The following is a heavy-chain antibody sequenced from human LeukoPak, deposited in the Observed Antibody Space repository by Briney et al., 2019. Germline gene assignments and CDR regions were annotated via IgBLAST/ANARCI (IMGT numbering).Heavy chain of an antibody. D-gene: IGHD5-18*01. CDR2: ISSSSSYI. CDR3: ATGDTAMASNPIY. V-gene: IGHV3-21*01. CDR1: GFTFSSYS. Sequence: PGGSLRLSCAASGFTFSSYSMNWVRQAPGKGLEWVSSISSSSSYIYYADSVKGRFTISRDNAKNSLYLQMNSLRAEDTAVYYCATGDTAMASNPIYWGQGTLVTVSS. J-gene: IGHJ4*02.